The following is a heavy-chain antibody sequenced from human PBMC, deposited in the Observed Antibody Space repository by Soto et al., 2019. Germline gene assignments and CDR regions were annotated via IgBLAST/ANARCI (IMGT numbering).Heavy chain of an antibody. V-gene: IGHV1-2*02. CDR2: INPNSGGT. D-gene: IGHD4-17*01. Sequence: ASVKVSCKASGYTFTGYYMHWVRQAPGQGLEWMGWINPNSGGTNYAQKFQGRVTMTRDTSISTAYMELSRLRCDDTAVYYCASSIQGDYGGFDAFDIWGQGTMVTVSS. J-gene: IGHJ3*02. CDR1: GYTFTGYY. CDR3: ASSIQGDYGGFDAFDI.